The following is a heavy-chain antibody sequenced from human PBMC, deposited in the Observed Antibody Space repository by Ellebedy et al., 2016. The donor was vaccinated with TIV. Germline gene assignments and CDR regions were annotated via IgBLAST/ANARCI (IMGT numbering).Heavy chain of an antibody. J-gene: IGHJ5*02. Sequence: AASVKVSCKASGYTFTSYGFSWVRQAPGQGFEWMGWISTYNGNTYYAQKLQGRVTMTTDTSTSTAYMELRSLRSDDTAVYYCARPPYAPAALPNWFDPWGQGTLVTVSS. CDR3: ARPPYAPAALPNWFDP. CDR2: ISTYNGNT. CDR1: GYTFTSYG. V-gene: IGHV1-18*04. D-gene: IGHD2-2*01.